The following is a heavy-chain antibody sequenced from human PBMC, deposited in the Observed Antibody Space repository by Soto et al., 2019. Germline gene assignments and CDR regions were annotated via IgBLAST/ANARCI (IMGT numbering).Heavy chain of an antibody. CDR1: GGSISSGGYY. D-gene: IGHD4-4*01. Sequence: TLSLTCTVSGGSISSGGYYWNWIRQHPGKGLEWIGYIYYSGSTYYNPPLKSQVTISVDTSKNQFSLKLSSVTAADTAVYYCARGSLEESRRHYSNYGRPFYYFDEWGEGSLVTVCS. CDR2: IYYSGST. CDR3: ARGSLEESRRHYSNYGRPFYYFDE. J-gene: IGHJ4*02. V-gene: IGHV4-31*01.